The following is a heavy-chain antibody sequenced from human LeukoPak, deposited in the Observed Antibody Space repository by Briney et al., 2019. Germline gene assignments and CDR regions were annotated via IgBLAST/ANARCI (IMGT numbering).Heavy chain of an antibody. Sequence: GESLKISCRGSGSSFTTYWIGWVRQLPGKGLEWMGIIYPGDSDTRYTPSFQGQVTMSADKSINTAYLQWSSLKASDTAMYYCARRQGCSSTSCPPDYWGQGTLVTVSP. CDR3: ARRQGCSSTSCPPDY. J-gene: IGHJ4*02. CDR1: GSSFTTYW. D-gene: IGHD2-2*01. CDR2: IYPGDSDT. V-gene: IGHV5-51*01.